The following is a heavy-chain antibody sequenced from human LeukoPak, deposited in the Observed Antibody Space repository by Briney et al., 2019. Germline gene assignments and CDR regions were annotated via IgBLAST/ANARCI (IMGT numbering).Heavy chain of an antibody. D-gene: IGHD1-26*01. J-gene: IGHJ4*02. V-gene: IGHV3-23*01. Sequence: PGGSLRLSCAASGFTFTNYAMNWVRQAPGKGLEWVSAINSGCGTYYAVSVKGRFNISRENSKNTVYLQMHSLRVEDTAVYYCAKDRGNYPYYFDFWGQGTVVTVSS. CDR3: AKDRGNYPYYFDF. CDR2: INSGCGT. CDR1: GFTFTNYA.